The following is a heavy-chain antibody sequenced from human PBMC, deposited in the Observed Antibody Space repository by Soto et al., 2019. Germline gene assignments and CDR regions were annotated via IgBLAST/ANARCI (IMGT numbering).Heavy chain of an antibody. CDR2: IYYSGST. CDR1: GGSVSSGSYY. Sequence: SETLSLTWTVSGGSVSSGSYYWSCIRQPPGKGLEWIGYIYYSGSTYYNPSLKSRVTISVDTSKDQFSLKLSSVTAADTAVYYCARGTQFGELSYHYYGMDVWGQGTTVTVSS. V-gene: IGHV4-30-4*08. D-gene: IGHD3-10*01. CDR3: ARGTQFGELSYHYYGMDV. J-gene: IGHJ6*02.